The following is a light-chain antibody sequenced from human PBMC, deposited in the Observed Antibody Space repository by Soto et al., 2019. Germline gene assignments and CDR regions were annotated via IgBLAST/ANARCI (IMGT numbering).Light chain of an antibody. J-gene: IGKJ1*01. Sequence: DIQVTQTPYSLSASVGDRLTITCLTSRGIRDDLGWEQQKPGKAPKRLIYAASSLQGGVPSRFSGSGSETEFTLTVSSLQAEHVATYYCPQHTTYPVTFGQGTKV. CDR2: AAS. V-gene: IGKV1-17*01. CDR3: PQHTTYPVT. CDR1: RGIRDD.